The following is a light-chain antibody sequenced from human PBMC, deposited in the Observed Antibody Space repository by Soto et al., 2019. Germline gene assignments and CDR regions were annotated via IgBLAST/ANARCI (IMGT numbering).Light chain of an antibody. CDR2: LGS. CDR1: QSLLHSNGYNY. CDR3: MQALQSPYT. Sequence: DIVMTQSPLSLPVTPGEPASISCRSSQSLLHSNGYNYLDWYLQKPGQSPQLLISLGSNRASGVPARFSGSGSATDFTLNIAIVEAEDFGVYYCMQALQSPYTFGQGTKLEIK. V-gene: IGKV2-28*01. J-gene: IGKJ2*01.